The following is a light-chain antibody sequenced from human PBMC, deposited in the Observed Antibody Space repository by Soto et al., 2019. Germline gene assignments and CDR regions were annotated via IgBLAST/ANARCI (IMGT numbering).Light chain of an antibody. J-gene: IGKJ1*01. V-gene: IGKV1-5*03. Sequence: DLQMTQSPSTLSASVGDRVTITCRASHSISSWLAWYQQKPGKAPKPLIYKASTLESGVPSRFSGSGSGTEFTLTISSLQPDDFATYYCQQYYSHSKTFGQGTKVDIK. CDR3: QQYYSHSKT. CDR1: HSISSW. CDR2: KAS.